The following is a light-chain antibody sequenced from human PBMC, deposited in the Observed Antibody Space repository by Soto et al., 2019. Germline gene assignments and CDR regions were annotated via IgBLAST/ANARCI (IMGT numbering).Light chain of an antibody. CDR2: HVS. CDR1: SSDVGGYYY. V-gene: IGLV2-14*01. Sequence: QSALTQPASVSGSPGQSIAISCTGTSSDVGGYYYVSWYQQYPGKAPKLMIYHVSNRPSGVSNRFSGSKSGNSASLTISGLQAEDEADYYCSSYTSTSTYVFGTGTKLTVL. J-gene: IGLJ1*01. CDR3: SSYTSTSTYV.